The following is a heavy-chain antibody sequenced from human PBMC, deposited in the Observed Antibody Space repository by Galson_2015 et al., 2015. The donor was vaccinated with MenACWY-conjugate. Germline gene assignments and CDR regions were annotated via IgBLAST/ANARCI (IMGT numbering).Heavy chain of an antibody. CDR3: ARDRAGAGTKAGASDI. V-gene: IGHV1-46*01. CDR1: GYTFTSYY. D-gene: IGHD6-19*01. CDR2: INPSGGST. J-gene: IGHJ3*02. Sequence: SVKVSCKASGYTFTSYYMHWVRQAPGQGLEWMGIINPSGGSTSYAQKFQGRVTMTRDTSASTVYMELSSLRSEDTAVYYCARDRAGAGTKAGASDIWGQGTMVTVSS.